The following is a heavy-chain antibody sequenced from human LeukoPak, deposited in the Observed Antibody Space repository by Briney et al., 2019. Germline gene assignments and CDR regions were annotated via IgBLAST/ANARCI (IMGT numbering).Heavy chain of an antibody. V-gene: IGHV3-11*04. D-gene: IGHD6-6*01. CDR1: GFTFSIYY. CDR2: ISCSGSTI. CDR3: ARDPMYSSSSRSFDY. Sequence: GGSLRLACAASGFTFSIYYMSWIRQAPGNGLEWVSYISCSGSTIYYADSVKGRFTISRDNAKNSLYLQMSSLRAEDTAVYYCARDPMYSSSSRSFDYWGQGTLVTVSS. J-gene: IGHJ4*02.